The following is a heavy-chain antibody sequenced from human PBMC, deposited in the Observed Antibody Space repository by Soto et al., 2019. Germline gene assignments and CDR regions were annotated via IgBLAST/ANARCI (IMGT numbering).Heavy chain of an antibody. Sequence: ESGGGVVQPGRSLRLSCAASGFTFSSYGMHWVRQAPGKGLEWVAVISYDGSNKYYADSVKGRFTISRDNSKNTLYLQMNSLRAEDTAVYYCAKSAAAAPDYWGQGTLVTVSS. D-gene: IGHD6-13*01. CDR3: AKSAAAAPDY. J-gene: IGHJ4*02. CDR2: ISYDGSNK. CDR1: GFTFSSYG. V-gene: IGHV3-30*18.